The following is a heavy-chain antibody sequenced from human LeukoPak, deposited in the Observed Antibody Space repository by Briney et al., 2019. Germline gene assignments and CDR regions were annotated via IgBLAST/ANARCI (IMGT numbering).Heavy chain of an antibody. V-gene: IGHV3-33*08. CDR2: IWYDGSSK. Sequence: GGSLRLSCAASGFTFSGYGMHWVRQAPGQGLEWVAVIWYDGSSKYYADSVKGRFTISRDNSKNTLSLQMNSLRAEDTAVYYCARDPYDSSGYPMGYWGQGTLVTVSS. D-gene: IGHD3-22*01. CDR3: ARDPYDSSGYPMGY. CDR1: GFTFSGYG. J-gene: IGHJ4*02.